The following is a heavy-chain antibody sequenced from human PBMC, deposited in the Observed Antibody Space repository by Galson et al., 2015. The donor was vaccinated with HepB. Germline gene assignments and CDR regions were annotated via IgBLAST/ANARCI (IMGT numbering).Heavy chain of an antibody. V-gene: IGHV3-21*01. CDR3: ARDGYYDSSGYFYYYYYYMDV. D-gene: IGHD3-22*01. J-gene: IGHJ6*03. Sequence: SLRLSCAASGFTFSRYSMNWVRQAPGKGLEWVSSISSSSSYIYYADSVKGRFTISRDNAKNSLYLQMNSLRAEDTAVYYCARDGYYDSSGYFYYYYYYMDVWGKGTTVTVSS. CDR1: GFTFSRYS. CDR2: ISSSSSYI.